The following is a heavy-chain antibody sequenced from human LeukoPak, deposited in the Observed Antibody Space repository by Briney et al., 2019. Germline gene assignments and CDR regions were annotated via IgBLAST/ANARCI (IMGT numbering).Heavy chain of an antibody. J-gene: IGHJ4*02. V-gene: IGHV3-23*01. CDR1: GFTFSSYA. D-gene: IGHD3-10*01. CDR3: ARALLWFGELYYFDY. CDR2: ISGSGGST. Sequence: GGSLRLSCAASGFTFSSYAMSWVRQAPGKGLEWVSAISGSGGSTYYADSVKGRFTISRDNAKNSLYLQMNSLRAEDTAVYYCARALLWFGELYYFDYWGQGTLVTVSS.